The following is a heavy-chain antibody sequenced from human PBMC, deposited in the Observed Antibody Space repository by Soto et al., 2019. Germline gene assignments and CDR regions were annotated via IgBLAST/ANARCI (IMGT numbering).Heavy chain of an antibody. CDR1: GYSFTTYW. V-gene: IGHV5-10-1*01. D-gene: IGHD6-19*01. J-gene: IGHJ4*02. Sequence: EVQLVQSGAEVKEPGESLRISCEVSGYSFTTYWISWVRQMPGKGLEWMGRIAPSDSSTDYSPSFQGHVTISADNSINNAYLQWTSLEASDTAMYYCASGGRGWYYWDQGTLVTASS. CDR3: ASGGRGWYY. CDR2: IAPSDSST.